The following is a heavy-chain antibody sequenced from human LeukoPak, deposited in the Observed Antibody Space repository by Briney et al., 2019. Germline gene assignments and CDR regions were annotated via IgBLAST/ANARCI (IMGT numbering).Heavy chain of an antibody. CDR3: ARDRDDFWSGYADY. CDR2: ISSSSSTI. D-gene: IGHD3-3*01. CDR1: GFTFSSYS. Sequence: PGGSLRLSCAASGFTFSSYSMNWVRQAPGKGLEWVSYISSSSSTIYYADSVKGRFTISRDNAKNSLYLQMNSLRAEDTDVYYCARDRDDFWSGYADYWGQGTLVTVSS. J-gene: IGHJ4*02. V-gene: IGHV3-48*01.